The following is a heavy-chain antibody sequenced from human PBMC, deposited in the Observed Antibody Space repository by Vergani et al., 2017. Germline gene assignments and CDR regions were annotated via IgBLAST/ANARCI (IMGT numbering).Heavy chain of an antibody. Sequence: EVQLVESGGVVVQPGGSLRLSCAASGFTFDDYAMHWVRQAPGKGLEWVSLISWDGGSTYYADSVKGRFTISRDNSKNSLYLQMNSLRAEDTALYYCAKDSGGNYAYYYYYMDVWGKGTTVTVSS. J-gene: IGHJ6*03. CDR3: AKDSGGNYAYYYYYMDV. D-gene: IGHD1-7*01. CDR2: ISWDGGST. V-gene: IGHV3-43D*04. CDR1: GFTFDDYA.